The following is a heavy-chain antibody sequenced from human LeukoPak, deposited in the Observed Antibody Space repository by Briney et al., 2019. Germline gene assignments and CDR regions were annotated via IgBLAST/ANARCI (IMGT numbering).Heavy chain of an antibody. J-gene: IGHJ4*02. CDR2: ISSNGGST. CDR1: GFTFSSYA. V-gene: IGHV3-64*01. CDR3: ARAHDLYGSGSYYISPSDY. Sequence: GGSLRLSCAASGFTFSSYAMHWLPQAPGKGLEYFSDISSNGGSTYYANSVKGRFTISRDNSKNTLYLQMGSLRAEDMAVYYCARAHDLYGSGSYYISPSDYWGQGTLVTVSS. D-gene: IGHD3-10*01.